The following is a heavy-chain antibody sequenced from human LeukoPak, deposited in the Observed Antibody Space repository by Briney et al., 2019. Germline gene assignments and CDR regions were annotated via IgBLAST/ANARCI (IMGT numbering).Heavy chain of an antibody. CDR3: AKIGPTVTSTYYYYMDV. D-gene: IGHD4-11*01. J-gene: IGHJ6*03. V-gene: IGHV3-23*01. CDR2: ISGSGGSI. CDR1: GFTFSNNA. Sequence: GGSLRLSCAASGFTFSNNAMNWVRQAPGKGLEWVSSISGSGGSIYYADSVKGRVTISRDNSKNTLYLQMNNLRAEDTAVYYCAKIGPTVTSTYYYYMDVWGKGTTVTVSS.